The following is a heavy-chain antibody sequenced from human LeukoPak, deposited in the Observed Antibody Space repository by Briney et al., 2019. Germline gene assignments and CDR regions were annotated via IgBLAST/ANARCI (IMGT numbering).Heavy chain of an antibody. CDR2: ISAYDGKT. J-gene: IGHJ5*02. D-gene: IGHD5-12*01. V-gene: IGHV1-18*01. CDR1: GYTFTSYG. CDR3: ARDRVATTGGVRWFDP. Sequence: GASVKVSCKASGYTFTSYGISRVRQAPGQGLEWMGWISAYDGKTDYAQNLQGRVTMTTDASTSTAYMELRSLRSGDTAVYYCARDRVATTGGVRWFDPWGQGTLVTVSS.